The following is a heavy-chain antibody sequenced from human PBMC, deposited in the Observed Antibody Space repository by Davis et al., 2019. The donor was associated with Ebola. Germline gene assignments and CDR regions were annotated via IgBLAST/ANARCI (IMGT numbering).Heavy chain of an antibody. V-gene: IGHV1-2*06. Sequence: AASVTVSCKASGYTFGAYHIHWVRQAPGQGLEWMGRINPSSGGPDYAQKFQGRVFMTRDTSINTIYLELRRLTSDDTAVYYCAKSGLSFGVVKYHYGMDVWGKGTTVTVSS. CDR2: INPSSGGP. CDR1: GYTFGAYH. CDR3: AKSGLSFGVVKYHYGMDV. D-gene: IGHD3-3*01. J-gene: IGHJ6*04.